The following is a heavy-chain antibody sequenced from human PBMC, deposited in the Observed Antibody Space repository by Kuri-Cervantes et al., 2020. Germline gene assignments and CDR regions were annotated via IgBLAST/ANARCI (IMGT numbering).Heavy chain of an antibody. CDR1: GFTFSTYS. V-gene: IGHV3-73*01. Sequence: GGSLRLSCVASGFTFSTYSMNWVRQASGKGLEWVGRIRNKANNYATTYAASVKGRFTISRDDSKSTAYLQMSSLKTEDTAVYYCASSVISITVAGTSDYWGQGTLVTVSS. J-gene: IGHJ4*02. CDR3: ASSVISITVAGTSDY. D-gene: IGHD6-19*01. CDR2: IRNKANNYAT.